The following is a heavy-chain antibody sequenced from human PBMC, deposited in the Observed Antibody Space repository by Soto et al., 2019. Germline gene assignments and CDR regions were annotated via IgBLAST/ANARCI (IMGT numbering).Heavy chain of an antibody. CDR2: LNHSGST. CDR3: ARGRRAYYYGSRSYNYFDY. D-gene: IGHD3-10*01. CDR1: GGSFSGYY. J-gene: IGHJ4*02. V-gene: IGHV4-34*01. Sequence: SETLSLTCAVYGGSFSGYYWSWIRQPPGKGLEWIGELNHSGSTNYNPSLKSRVTISVDTSKNQFSLKLSSVTAAATAVYYRARGRRAYYYGSRSYNYFDYWGRGTLVTVSS.